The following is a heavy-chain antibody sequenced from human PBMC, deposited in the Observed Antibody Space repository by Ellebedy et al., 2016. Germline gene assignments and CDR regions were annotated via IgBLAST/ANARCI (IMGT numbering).Heavy chain of an antibody. V-gene: IGHV4-59*02. CDR1: GGSVGGHY. J-gene: IGHJ3*02. CDR3: ARYQAVDAFDI. Sequence: SETLSLTXTVSGGSVGGHYWSWVRQPPGKGPEWIGYVYYSGCANYNPSLKSRVTISIDTSKNQFSLKLNSATAADTAVYYCARYQAVDAFDIWGQGALVIVSS. CDR2: VYYSGCA.